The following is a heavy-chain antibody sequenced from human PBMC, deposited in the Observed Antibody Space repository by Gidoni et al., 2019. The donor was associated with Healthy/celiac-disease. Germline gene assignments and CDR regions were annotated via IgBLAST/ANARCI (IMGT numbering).Heavy chain of an antibody. D-gene: IGHD3-10*01. CDR3: TRDVGMVRGYYYYYGMDV. Sequence: EVQLVESGGGLVKPGRSLRLPCTASGFTFGDYAMRWFRQAPGKGLEWVGFIRSKAYGGTTEYAASVKGRFTISRDDSKSIAYLQMNSLKTEDTAVYYCTRDVGMVRGYYYYYGMDVWGQGTTVTVSS. V-gene: IGHV3-49*05. CDR2: IRSKAYGGTT. CDR1: GFTFGDYA. J-gene: IGHJ6*02.